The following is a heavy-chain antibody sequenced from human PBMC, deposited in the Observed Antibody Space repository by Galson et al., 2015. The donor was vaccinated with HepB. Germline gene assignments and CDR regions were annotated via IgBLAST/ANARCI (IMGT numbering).Heavy chain of an antibody. J-gene: IGHJ4*02. CDR1: GFTFSGSA. CDR2: IRSKANSYAT. V-gene: IGHV3-73*01. Sequence: LRLSCAASGFTFSGSAMHWVRQASGKGLEWVGRIRSKANSYATAYAASVKGRFTISRDDSKNTAYLQMNSLKTEDTAVYYCTREAVAGVVVYWGQGTLVTVSS. CDR3: TREAVAGVVVY. D-gene: IGHD6-19*01.